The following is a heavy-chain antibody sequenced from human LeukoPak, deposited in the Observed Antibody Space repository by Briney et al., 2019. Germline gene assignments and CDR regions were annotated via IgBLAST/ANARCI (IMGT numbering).Heavy chain of an antibody. CDR1: GGSISSYY. Sequence: SETLSLTCTVYGGSISSYYWSWIRQPPGKELEWMGYIHYSGSITHNPSLKSRVTISIDTPKNQFSLKMSSVTAADTAVYYCARVTINNWFDPWGQGTLVSVSS. J-gene: IGHJ5*02. D-gene: IGHD3-3*01. V-gene: IGHV4-59*01. CDR2: IHYSGSI. CDR3: ARVTINNWFDP.